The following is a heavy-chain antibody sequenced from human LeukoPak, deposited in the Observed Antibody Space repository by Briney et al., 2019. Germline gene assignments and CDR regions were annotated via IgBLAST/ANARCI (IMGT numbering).Heavy chain of an antibody. CDR3: ARVGYYDSSGAFDY. CDR2: IYTSGST. CDR1: GGSISSYY. V-gene: IGHV4-4*07. Sequence: SETLSLTCTVSGGSISSYYWSWIRQPAGKGLEWIGRIYTSGSTNYNPSLKSRVTMSVDTSKNQFSLKLSSVTAADTAVYYCARVGYYDSSGAFDYWGQGTLVTVSS. J-gene: IGHJ4*02. D-gene: IGHD3-22*01.